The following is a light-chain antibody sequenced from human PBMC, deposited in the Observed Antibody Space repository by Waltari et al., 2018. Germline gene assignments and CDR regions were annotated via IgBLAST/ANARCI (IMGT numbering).Light chain of an antibody. J-gene: IGLJ3*02. Sequence: QLVLTQSPSASASLGASVKPTCTLSSGHSSNIIAWHQQQPEKGTRYLMKVNSDGSHTKGDAIPDRFSGSSSGSERYLTISSVQSEAEADYYWQTGGHGTWVFGGGTKLTVL. CDR3: QTGGHGTWV. CDR2: VNSDGSH. V-gene: IGLV4-69*01. CDR1: SGHSSNI.